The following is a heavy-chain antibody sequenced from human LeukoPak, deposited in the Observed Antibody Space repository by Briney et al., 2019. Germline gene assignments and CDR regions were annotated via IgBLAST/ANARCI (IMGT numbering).Heavy chain of an antibody. CDR2: IYHSGGT. D-gene: IGHD3-16*01. CDR1: GASISSGGYS. CDR3: ARDIWGSST. V-gene: IGHV4-30-2*01. J-gene: IGHJ5*02. Sequence: PSQTLSLTCVVSGASISSGGYSWSWIRQPPGKGLEWIGCIYHSGGTHYNPSLKSRVTMSVDMSKNQISLNLNSVTAADTAVYHCARDIWGSSTWGPGTLVTVSS.